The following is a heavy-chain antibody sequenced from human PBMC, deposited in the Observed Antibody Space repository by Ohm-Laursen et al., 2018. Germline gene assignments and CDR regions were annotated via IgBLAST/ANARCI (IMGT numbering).Heavy chain of an antibody. CDR2: INHSRST. Sequence: SETLSLTCVVLDGSFTVYSWTWVRQPPGKGLEWIGEINHSRSTKYNSSFKSRVTISVDTSKNHISLKLSSVTAADTAVYYCARHRSGWPQSPYYYGMDVWGQGTTVTVSS. CDR1: DGSFTVYS. D-gene: IGHD6-19*01. J-gene: IGHJ6*02. CDR3: ARHRSGWPQSPYYYGMDV. V-gene: IGHV4-34*01.